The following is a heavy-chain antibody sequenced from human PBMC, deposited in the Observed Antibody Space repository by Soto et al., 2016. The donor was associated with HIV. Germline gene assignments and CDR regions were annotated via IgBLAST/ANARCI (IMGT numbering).Heavy chain of an antibody. CDR3: ARDSSTVIRGY. Sequence: QVQLVQSGAEVKKPGASVRVSCKASGYTFTGYFMYWVRQAPGQGLEWMGWINPNSGDTNYAQKFQGRVTMTRDTSINTAYMELTRLRSDDTAVYYCARDSSTVIRGYWGQGSLVIVSS. J-gene: IGHJ4*02. V-gene: IGHV1-2*02. CDR1: GYTFTGYF. CDR2: INPNSGDT. D-gene: IGHD2-21*01.